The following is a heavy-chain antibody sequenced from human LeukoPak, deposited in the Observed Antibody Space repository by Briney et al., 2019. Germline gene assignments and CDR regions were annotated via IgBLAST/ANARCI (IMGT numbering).Heavy chain of an antibody. Sequence: SETLSLTCTVSGGSINSYYWSWIRQPPGKGLEWIGYIYYSGSTNYNPSLKSRVTVSIDTSKNQVSLKLSSMTAADTAVYYCARGFDGPNAFDIWGQGTMVTVSS. CDR1: GGSINSYY. CDR2: IYYSGST. D-gene: IGHD3-9*01. V-gene: IGHV4-59*01. J-gene: IGHJ3*02. CDR3: ARGFDGPNAFDI.